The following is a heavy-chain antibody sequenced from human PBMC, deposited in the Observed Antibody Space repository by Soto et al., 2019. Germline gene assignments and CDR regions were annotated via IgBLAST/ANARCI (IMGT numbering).Heavy chain of an antibody. V-gene: IGHV4-4*02. Sequence: SETLSLTCAFSVGSISSSNWWSWVRQPPGKGLEWIGEIYHSGSTNYNPSLKSRVTISVDKSKNQFSLKLSSVTAADTAVYYCARDNYSIAAAGIYSNYYYGMEVWGQGTTVIVS. CDR2: IYHSGST. CDR3: ARDNYSIAAAGIYSNYYYGMEV. CDR1: VGSISSSNW. J-gene: IGHJ6*01. D-gene: IGHD6-13*01.